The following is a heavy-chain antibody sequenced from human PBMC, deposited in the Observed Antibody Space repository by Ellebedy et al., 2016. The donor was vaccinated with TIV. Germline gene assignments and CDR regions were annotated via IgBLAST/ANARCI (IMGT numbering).Heavy chain of an antibody. CDR3: ARGGYSYGSGDFDY. D-gene: IGHD5-18*01. J-gene: IGHJ4*02. CDR2: ITPILGIT. CDR1: GDIFRRHS. Sequence: ASVKVSCKASGDIFRRHSISWVRQAPGQGLEWMGRITPILGITNYAQKFEGRVTIIADRSTTTAYMELTSLRSEDTAVFYCARGGYSYGSGDFDYWGQGTLVTVSS. V-gene: IGHV1-69*04.